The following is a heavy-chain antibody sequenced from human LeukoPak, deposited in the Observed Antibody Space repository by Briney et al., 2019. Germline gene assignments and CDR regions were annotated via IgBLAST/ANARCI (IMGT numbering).Heavy chain of an antibody. J-gene: IGHJ4*02. CDR2: ISYDGSNK. CDR3: ARDEDGVGATLDY. CDR1: GFTFSSYA. V-gene: IGHV3-30*01. Sequence: GGSLRLSCAASGFTFSSYAMHWVRQAPGKGLEWVAVISYDGSNKYYADSVKGRFTISRDNSKNTLYLQMNSLRAEDTAVYYCARDEDGVGATLDYWGQGTLVTVSS. D-gene: IGHD1-26*01.